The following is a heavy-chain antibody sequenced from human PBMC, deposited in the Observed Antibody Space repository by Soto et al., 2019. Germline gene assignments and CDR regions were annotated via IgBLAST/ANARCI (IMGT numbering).Heavy chain of an antibody. Sequence: PSQTLSLTCAISGDSVSSNSAAWNWIRQSPSRGLEWLGRTYYRSKWYNDHAVSVKSRITINPDTSKNQFSLQLNSVTPEDTAVYYCARVPCTIFGVVQGYGMDVWGQGTTVTVSS. CDR1: GDSVSSNSAA. D-gene: IGHD3-3*01. V-gene: IGHV6-1*01. CDR2: TYYRSKWYN. J-gene: IGHJ6*02. CDR3: ARVPCTIFGVVQGYGMDV.